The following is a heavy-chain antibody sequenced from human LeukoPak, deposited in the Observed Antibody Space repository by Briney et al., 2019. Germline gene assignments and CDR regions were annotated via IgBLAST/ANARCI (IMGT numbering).Heavy chain of an antibody. CDR2: INPNSGGT. J-gene: IGHJ4*02. CDR1: GYTFTGYY. Sequence: PAASVKVSCKASGYTFTGYYMHWVRQAPGQGLEWMGWINPNSGGTNYAQKFQGRVTMTRDTSISTAYMELSRLRSDDTAVYYCARGGPKLRFLEWLLWGGYFDYWGQGTLVTVSS. D-gene: IGHD3-3*01. CDR3: ARGGPKLRFLEWLLWGGYFDY. V-gene: IGHV1-2*02.